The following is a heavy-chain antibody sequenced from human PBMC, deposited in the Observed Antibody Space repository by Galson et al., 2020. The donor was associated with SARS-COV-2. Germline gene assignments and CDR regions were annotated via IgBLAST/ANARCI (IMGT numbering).Heavy chain of an antibody. CDR1: GFTFSAYV. CDR2: TSYDGSVK. CDR3: ARGGSSGDDAFDI. D-gene: IGHD6-19*01. V-gene: IGHV3-30*03. Sequence: GESLKISCAASGFTFSAYVMHWVRQAPGKGLEWVAVTSYDGSVKNYADSVKGRFTISRDNSKNTLYLQMNSLRADDTAVYYCARGGSSGDDAFDIWGQGTMVTVSS. J-gene: IGHJ3*02.